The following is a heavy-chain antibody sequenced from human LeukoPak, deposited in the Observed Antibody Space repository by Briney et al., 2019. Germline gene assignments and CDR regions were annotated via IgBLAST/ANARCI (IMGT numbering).Heavy chain of an antibody. J-gene: IGHJ6*02. CDR1: GFTFSSYG. D-gene: IGHD3-9*01. CDR2: IRYDGSNK. V-gene: IGHV3-30*02. CDR3: TRDLMDYDVSTGLHHYYMDV. Sequence: GGSLRLSCAASGFTFSSYGMHWVRQAPGKGLEWVAFIRYDGSNKYYADSVKGRFTISRDNAKNTLFLQMNTLRVEDTAVYYCTRDLMDYDVSTGLHHYYMDVWGQGTTVTVSS.